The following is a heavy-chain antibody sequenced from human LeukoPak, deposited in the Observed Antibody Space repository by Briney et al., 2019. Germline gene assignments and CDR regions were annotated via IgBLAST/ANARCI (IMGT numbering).Heavy chain of an antibody. CDR3: ARRNWGSGGGFDI. D-gene: IGHD7-27*01. CDR1: GFTFSSYD. V-gene: IGHV3-13*01. J-gene: IGHJ3*02. CDR2: IGTAVDT. Sequence: TGGSLRLSCAASGFTFSSYDMHWFRQVTGKGLEWVSAIGTAVDTSYADSVKGRFTISRENAKNSLYLQMNSLRAGDTAVYYCARRNWGSGGGFDIWGQGTMVTVSS.